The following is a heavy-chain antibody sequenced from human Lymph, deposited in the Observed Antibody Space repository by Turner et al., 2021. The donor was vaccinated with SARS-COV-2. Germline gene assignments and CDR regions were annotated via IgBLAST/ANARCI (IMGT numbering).Heavy chain of an antibody. CDR1: GFTCSSYA. J-gene: IGHJ4*02. D-gene: IGHD2-15*01. CDR3: ARDGGGNFNY. Sequence: QVQLVESGGGVVQPGRSLSLSCAASGFTCSSYAMHWVRQAPGKGVEWVALISYDGSNKYYADSGKGRFTISRDNSKNTLYLQMNSLRAEDTAVYYCARDGGGNFNYWGQGTLVTVSS. CDR2: ISYDGSNK. V-gene: IGHV3-30-3*01.